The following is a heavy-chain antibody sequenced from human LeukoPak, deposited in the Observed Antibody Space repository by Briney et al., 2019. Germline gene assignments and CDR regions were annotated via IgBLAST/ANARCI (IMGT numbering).Heavy chain of an antibody. D-gene: IGHD6-19*01. CDR2: ISGSGGNT. Sequence: GGSLRLSCAASGFTFSSYSMNWVRQAPGKGLEWVSTISGSGGNTYYADSVKGRFTISRDNSKNTLYLQMNSLRAEDTAVYYCAKDKGSGYSSGWRSDYYFDYWGQGTLVTVSS. J-gene: IGHJ4*02. CDR1: GFTFSSYS. V-gene: IGHV3-23*01. CDR3: AKDKGSGYSSGWRSDYYFDY.